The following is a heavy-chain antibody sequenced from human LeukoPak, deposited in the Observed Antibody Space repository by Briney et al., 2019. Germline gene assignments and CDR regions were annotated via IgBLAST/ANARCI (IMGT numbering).Heavy chain of an antibody. J-gene: IGHJ4*02. Sequence: GALRLSCGASGFTFRSYYMNWVRQAPGKGLEWVSYISSSSSTIYYADSVKGRFTISRDNAKSSLYLQMNSLKAEDTAVYYCASTEDGYNSLNYFDYWGQGTLVTVSS. D-gene: IGHD5-24*01. CDR1: GFTFRSYY. CDR2: ISSSSSTI. V-gene: IGHV3-48*01. CDR3: ASTEDGYNSLNYFDY.